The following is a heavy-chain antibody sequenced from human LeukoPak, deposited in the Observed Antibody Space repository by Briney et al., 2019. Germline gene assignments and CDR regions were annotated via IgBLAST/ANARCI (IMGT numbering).Heavy chain of an antibody. V-gene: IGHV3-66*01. CDR1: GFTVSSNY. J-gene: IGHJ6*02. D-gene: IGHD3-9*01. CDR3: ARSVYYDTLTGYYYYALDV. Sequence: GGSLRLSCAASGFTVSSNYISWVRQAPGKGLEWVSVKGRFTISRDNCKNTLYLQMDSLRGEDTAVYYCARSVYYDTLTGYYYYALDVWGQGTTVTVSS.